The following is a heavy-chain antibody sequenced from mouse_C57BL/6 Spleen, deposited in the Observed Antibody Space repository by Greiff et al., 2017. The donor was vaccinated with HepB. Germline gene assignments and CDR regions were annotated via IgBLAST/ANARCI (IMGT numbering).Heavy chain of an antibody. Sequence: QLQQSGPELVKPGASVKISCKASGYAFSSSWMNWVKQRPGKGLEWIGRIYPGDGDTNYNGKFKGKATLTADKSSSTAYMQLSSLTSEDSAVYFCARPYYGNLSYWYFDVWGTGTTVTVSS. CDR1: GYAFSSSW. V-gene: IGHV1-82*01. D-gene: IGHD2-10*01. J-gene: IGHJ1*03. CDR2: IYPGDGDT. CDR3: ARPYYGNLSYWYFDV.